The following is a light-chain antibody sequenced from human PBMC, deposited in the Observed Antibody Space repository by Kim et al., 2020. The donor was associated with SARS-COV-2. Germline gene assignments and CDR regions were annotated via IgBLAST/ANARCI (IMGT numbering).Light chain of an antibody. CDR1: NIGRKS. J-gene: IGLJ1*01. CDR3: QVWDSSSNHPGV. Sequence: SYELTQPPSVSVAPGQTATITCGGDNIGRKSVHWYQQAPGQAPVLVMYYDVDRPSGIPDRFSGSNSGNTATLTISRVEAGDEADFYCQVWDSSSNHPGVFGPGTKVTVL. CDR2: YDV. V-gene: IGLV3-21*04.